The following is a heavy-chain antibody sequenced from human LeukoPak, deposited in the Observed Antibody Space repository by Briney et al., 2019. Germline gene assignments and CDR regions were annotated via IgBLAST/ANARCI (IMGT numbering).Heavy chain of an antibody. Sequence: SETLSLTCTVSGGSISSYYWSWIRQPAGKGLEWIGRIYTSGSTNYNPSLKSRVTMSVDTSKNQFSLKLSSVTAADTAVYYCARYLPAATNDAFDIWGQGTMVTVSS. CDR1: GGSISSYY. CDR3: ARYLPAATNDAFDI. J-gene: IGHJ3*02. CDR2: IYTSGST. V-gene: IGHV4-4*07. D-gene: IGHD2-2*01.